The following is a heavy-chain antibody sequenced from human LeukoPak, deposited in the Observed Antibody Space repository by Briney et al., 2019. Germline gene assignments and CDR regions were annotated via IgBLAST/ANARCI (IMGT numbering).Heavy chain of an antibody. D-gene: IGHD3-22*01. CDR3: ARQDSSGYYYFDY. Sequence: SETLSLTCAVSGGSISSYYWGWIRQPPGEGLEWIGYVHHSGNTNYNPSLKSRVTISVDTSTNQFSLKLSSVTAADTAVYYCARQDSSGYYYFDYWGQGTLVTVSS. V-gene: IGHV4-59*08. CDR2: VHHSGNT. J-gene: IGHJ4*02. CDR1: GGSISSYY.